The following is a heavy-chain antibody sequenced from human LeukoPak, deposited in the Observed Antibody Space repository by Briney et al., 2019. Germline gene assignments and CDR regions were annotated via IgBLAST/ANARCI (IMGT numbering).Heavy chain of an antibody. CDR2: IYYSGST. J-gene: IGHJ3*02. CDR3: ARGYSSSWYTVRAFDI. Sequence: SETLSLTCTVSGGSISSGGYYWSWIRQHPGKGLEWIGYIYYSGSTYYNPSLKSRVTISVDTSKNQFSLKLSSVTAADTAVYYCARGYSSSWYTVRAFDIWGQGTMVTVSS. CDR1: GGSISSGGYY. D-gene: IGHD6-13*01. V-gene: IGHV4-31*03.